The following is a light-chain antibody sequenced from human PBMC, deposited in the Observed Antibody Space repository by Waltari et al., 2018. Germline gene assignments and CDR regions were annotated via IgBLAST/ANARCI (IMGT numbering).Light chain of an antibody. Sequence: DIQMTQSPSSLSASVGARVTITCRASQGISDYLAWYQQKPGKIPRLLIYATSTLQSGVSSRFSGSGSGTDFTLTITSLQPEDVANYYCQKYNSAPHTFGGGTKVEIK. CDR1: QGISDY. CDR3: QKYNSAPHT. CDR2: ATS. V-gene: IGKV1-27*01. J-gene: IGKJ4*01.